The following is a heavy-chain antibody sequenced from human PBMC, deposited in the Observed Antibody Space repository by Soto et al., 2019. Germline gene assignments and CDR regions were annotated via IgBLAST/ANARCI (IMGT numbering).Heavy chain of an antibody. CDR3: ASGRGYSGYADY. V-gene: IGHV4-59*01. J-gene: IGHJ4*02. D-gene: IGHD5-12*01. CDR2: IYYSGST. Sequence: SGALSPTRTVPGGSLSRFYWGWVRQPPGKGLEWIGYIYYSGSTNYNPSLKSRVTISVDTSKNQFSLKLSSVTAADTAVYYCASGRGYSGYADYWGQGTLVTVSS. CDR1: GGSLSRFY.